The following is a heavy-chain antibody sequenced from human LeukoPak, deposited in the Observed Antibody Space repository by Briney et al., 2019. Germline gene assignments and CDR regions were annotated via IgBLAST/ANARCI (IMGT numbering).Heavy chain of an antibody. V-gene: IGHV3-48*01. D-gene: IGHD3-10*01. CDR3: ARDLWFGELTSAFDI. J-gene: IGHJ3*02. CDR1: GFTFSSYS. Sequence: HPGGSLRLSCAASGFTFSSYSMNWVRQAPGKGLEWVSYISSSSSTIYYADSVKGRFTISRDNAKNSLYLQMNSLRAEDTAVYYCARDLWFGELTSAFDIWGQGTMVTVSS. CDR2: ISSSSSTI.